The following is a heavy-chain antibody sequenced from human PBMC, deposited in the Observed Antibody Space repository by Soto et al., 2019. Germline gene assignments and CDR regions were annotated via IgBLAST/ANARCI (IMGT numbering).Heavy chain of an antibody. D-gene: IGHD1-26*01. Sequence: GGSLRLSCAASGFTFSSSAMRWVRQAPGKGLEWVSSISSNGGNTYYADSVKGRFTISRDNSKNTLYLQMNSLRDEDTAIYYCAKTSGVSYYFDYWGQGTLVTVSS. CDR2: ISSNGGNT. J-gene: IGHJ4*02. V-gene: IGHV3-23*01. CDR3: AKTSGVSYYFDY. CDR1: GFTFSSSA.